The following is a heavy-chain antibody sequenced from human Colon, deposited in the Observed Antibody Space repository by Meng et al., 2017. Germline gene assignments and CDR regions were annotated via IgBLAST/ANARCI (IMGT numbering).Heavy chain of an antibody. CDR2: IQSSGNT. J-gene: IGHJ4*02. D-gene: IGHD2-2*01. CDR3: ARNPVIPDARTFDF. Sequence: QVQLQESGPGVVKPSQTLSLTCTLPGGSITSADYSWNWIRQSPGKGLEWLGYIQSSGNTYYTPSLKSRLTMSLDTSKNQFSLRLTSVTAADTAVYYCARNPVIPDARTFDFWGQGALVTVSS. V-gene: IGHV4-30-4*01. CDR1: GGSITSADYS.